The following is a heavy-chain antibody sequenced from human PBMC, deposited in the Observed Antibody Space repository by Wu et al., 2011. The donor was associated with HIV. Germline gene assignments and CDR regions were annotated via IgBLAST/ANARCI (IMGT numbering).Heavy chain of an antibody. CDR2: IIPIFGTP. D-gene: IGHD2-15*01. CDR3: ARRAPCSDGSCGVDFDY. J-gene: IGHJ4*02. V-gene: IGHV1-69*01. CDR1: GDTFSTHA. Sequence: QVQLVQSGAEVKKSGSSVKVSCKASGDTFSTHAIGWVRQAPGQGLVWMGGIIPIFGTPDYAQKFQGRVTISTDESTSTAYMELRSLRSDDTAVYYCARRAPCSDGSCGVDFDYWGQGTLVTVSS.